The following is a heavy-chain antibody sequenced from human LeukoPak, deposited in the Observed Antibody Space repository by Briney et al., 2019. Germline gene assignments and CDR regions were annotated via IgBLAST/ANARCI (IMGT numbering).Heavy chain of an antibody. CDR1: GGTFSSYA. Sequence: SVKVSCKASGGTFSSYAISWVRQAPGQGLEWVGGIIPIFGTANYAQKFQGRVTITTDESTSTAYMELSSLRSEDTAVYYCARSYYGSGSYGYFDYWGQGTLVTVSS. CDR3: ARSYYGSGSYGYFDY. J-gene: IGHJ4*02. CDR2: IIPIFGTA. D-gene: IGHD3-10*01. V-gene: IGHV1-69*05.